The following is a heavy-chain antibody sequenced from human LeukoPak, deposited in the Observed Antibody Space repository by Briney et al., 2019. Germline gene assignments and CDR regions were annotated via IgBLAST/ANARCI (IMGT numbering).Heavy chain of an antibody. CDR2: IRSKVYGGTT. V-gene: IGHV3-49*04. D-gene: IGHD3-22*01. Sequence: PGGSLRLSCTGFGFTFRDYAVSWVRQAPGKGLECIGFIRSKVYGGTTEYAASVKGRFTISRDDSKSIAYLQMSSLKTEDTAVYYCTRDPYYFDSSGYYHHAFDIWGQGTMVAVSS. J-gene: IGHJ3*02. CDR3: TRDPYYFDSSGYYHHAFDI. CDR1: GFTFRDYA.